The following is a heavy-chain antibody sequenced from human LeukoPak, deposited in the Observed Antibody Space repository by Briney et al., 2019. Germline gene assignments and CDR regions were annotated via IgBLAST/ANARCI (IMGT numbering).Heavy chain of an antibody. Sequence: GGSLRLSCAASGFTFSSYTMSWVRQAPGKGLEWVSSISSSKNYIYYADSVKGRFTISRDNAKNSLYLQMNSLRAEDTAVYYCARDRHDSSGLVYWGQGTLVTVSS. CDR3: ARDRHDSSGLVY. CDR1: GFTFSSYT. CDR2: ISSSKNYI. V-gene: IGHV3-21*01. D-gene: IGHD6-19*01. J-gene: IGHJ4*02.